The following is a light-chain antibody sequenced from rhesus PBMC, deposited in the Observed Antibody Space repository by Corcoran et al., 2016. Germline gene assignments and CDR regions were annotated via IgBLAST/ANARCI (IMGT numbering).Light chain of an antibody. V-gene: IGKV4-1*01. CDR2: WAS. J-gene: IGKJ2*01. CDR1: QSLLYSFNNENS. Sequence: DIVMTQSPDSLGVSLGERVTINCTSSQSLLYSFNNENSLAWYQQKPGHAPKLLIYWASTRESGVPNRVSGSGDGPDVTLTSSGLQAEDVAVYYCQQYYSSPYSFGQGTKVEIK. CDR3: QQYYSSPYS.